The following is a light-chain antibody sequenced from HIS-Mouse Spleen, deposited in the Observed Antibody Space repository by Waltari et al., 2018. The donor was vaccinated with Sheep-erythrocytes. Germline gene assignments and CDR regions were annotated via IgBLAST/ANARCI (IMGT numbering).Light chain of an antibody. V-gene: IGKV2-28*01. Sequence: DIVMTQYSISLPVSTGEPAYLPCMSSQSLLHSNGYNYLDWYLQKPGQSPQLLIYLGSNRASGVPDRFSGSGSGTDFTLKISRVEAEDVGVYYCMQALQTPLTFGGGTKVEIK. CDR3: MQALQTPLT. CDR2: LGS. J-gene: IGKJ4*01. CDR1: QSLLHSNGYNY.